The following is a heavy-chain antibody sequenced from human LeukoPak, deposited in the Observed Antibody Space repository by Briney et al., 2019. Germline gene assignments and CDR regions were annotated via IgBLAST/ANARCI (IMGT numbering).Heavy chain of an antibody. J-gene: IGHJ4*02. Sequence: GPVKVSCKASGYTFTSYDINWVRQAIGQGLEWMGWMNPNSGNTGYAQKLQGRVTMTTDTSTSTAYMELRSLRSDDTAVYYCARGELLAAYWGQGTLVTVSS. CDR2: MNPNSGNT. CDR1: GYTFTSYD. D-gene: IGHD1-7*01. CDR3: ARGELLAAY. V-gene: IGHV1-8*01.